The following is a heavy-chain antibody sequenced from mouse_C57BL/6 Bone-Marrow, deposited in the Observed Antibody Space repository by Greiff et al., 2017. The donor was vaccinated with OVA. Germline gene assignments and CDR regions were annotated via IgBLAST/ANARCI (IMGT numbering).Heavy chain of an antibody. CDR1: GFTFSDFY. CDR2: SRNKANDYTT. Sequence: EVKLVESGGGLVQSGRSLRLSCATSGFTFSDFYMEWVRQAPGKGLEWIAASRNKANDYTTEYSASVKGRFIVSRDTSQSILYLQMNVLRAEDTAIYCCARDAFDYDGTAWFAYWGQGTLVTVSA. D-gene: IGHD2-4*01. CDR3: ARDAFDYDGTAWFAY. J-gene: IGHJ3*01. V-gene: IGHV7-1*01.